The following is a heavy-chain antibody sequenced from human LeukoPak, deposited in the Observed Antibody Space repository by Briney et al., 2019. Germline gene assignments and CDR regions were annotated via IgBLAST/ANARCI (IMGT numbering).Heavy chain of an antibody. CDR2: INHSGST. J-gene: IGHJ4*02. Sequence: SETLSLTCAVYGGSFSGYYWSWIRQPPGKGLEWIGEINHSGSTNYNPSLKSRVTISVDTSKNQFSLKLSSVTAADTAVYYCARGGLVLRSWEEGAFDYWGQGTLVTVSS. V-gene: IGHV4-34*01. D-gene: IGHD6-19*01. CDR3: ARGGLVLRSWEEGAFDY. CDR1: GGSFSGYY.